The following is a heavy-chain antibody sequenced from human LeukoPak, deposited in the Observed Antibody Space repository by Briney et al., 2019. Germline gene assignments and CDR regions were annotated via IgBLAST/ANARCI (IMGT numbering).Heavy chain of an antibody. J-gene: IGHJ6*02. Sequence: PGGSLRLSSEASGFTFFAYALTWVRQAPGKGLEWVSSIGSDNKPHYSESVKGRFAISRDNSKSMLFLQLNSLRAEDTALYYCARDLHYYMDMDVWGQGTTVTVSS. CDR1: GFTFFAYA. CDR2: IGSDNKP. V-gene: IGHV3-23*01. CDR3: ARDLHYYMDMDV.